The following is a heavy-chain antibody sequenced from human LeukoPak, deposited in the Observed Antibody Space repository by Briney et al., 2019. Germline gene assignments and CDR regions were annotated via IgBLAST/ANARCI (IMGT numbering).Heavy chain of an antibody. CDR1: GFTFISYT. Sequence: PGGSLRLSCAASGFTFISYTMNWVRQAPGKGLEWVSYISSDGSTIYYADSMKGRFTISRDNAKNSLYLQMNSLRAEDTAVYYCAREDYGDAFAYWGQGTLVTVSS. J-gene: IGHJ4*02. D-gene: IGHD4-17*01. CDR2: ISSDGSTI. CDR3: AREDYGDAFAY. V-gene: IGHV3-48*01.